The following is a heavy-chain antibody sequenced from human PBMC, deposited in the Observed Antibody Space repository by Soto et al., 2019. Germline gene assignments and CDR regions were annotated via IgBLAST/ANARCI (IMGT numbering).Heavy chain of an antibody. V-gene: IGHV3-9*01. CDR1: GFTFDDYA. Sequence: GGSLRLSCAASGFTFDDYAMHWVRQAPGKGLEWVSGISWNSGSIGYADSVKGRFTISRDNAKNSLYLQMNSLRAEDTALYYCAKQGNIVATISYMDVWGKGTTVTVSS. J-gene: IGHJ6*03. D-gene: IGHD5-12*01. CDR2: ISWNSGSI. CDR3: AKQGNIVATISYMDV.